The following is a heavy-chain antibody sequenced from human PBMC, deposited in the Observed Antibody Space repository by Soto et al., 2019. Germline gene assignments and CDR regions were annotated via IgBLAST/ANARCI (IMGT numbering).Heavy chain of an antibody. CDR1: GFTFSTYA. Sequence: PGGSLRLSCAASGFTFSTYAMSWVRQAPGKGLEWVSGISGSGGSTSYAGSVKGRFTISRDNSKNTLYLQMNSLRAEDTAVYYCAKDSGAWSNWFDPWGQGTPVTVSS. D-gene: IGHD2-15*01. CDR2: ISGSGGST. J-gene: IGHJ5*02. CDR3: AKDSGAWSNWFDP. V-gene: IGHV3-23*01.